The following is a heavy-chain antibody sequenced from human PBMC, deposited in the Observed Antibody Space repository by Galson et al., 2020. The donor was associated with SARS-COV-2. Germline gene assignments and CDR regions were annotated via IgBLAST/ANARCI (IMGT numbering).Heavy chain of an antibody. CDR2: ET. J-gene: IGHJ6*02. V-gene: IGHV1-24*01. CDR3: ATAKILGYYYYGMDV. D-gene: IGHD3-16*01. Sequence: ETIYAQKFQGRVTMTEDTSTDTAYMELSSLRSEDTAVYYCATAKILGYYYYGMDVWGQGTTVTVSS.